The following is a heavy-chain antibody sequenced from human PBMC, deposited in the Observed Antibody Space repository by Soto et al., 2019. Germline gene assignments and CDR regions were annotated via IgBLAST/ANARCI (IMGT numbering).Heavy chain of an antibody. CDR3: AITGYSSGWYDVWFDP. V-gene: IGHV3-23*01. Sequence: QPGGSLRLSCAASGFTFSSYAMSWVRQAPGKGLEWVPAISGSGGSTYYADSVKGRCTISRDNSKNTLYLQMNSLRAEDTAVYYCAITGYSSGWYDVWFDPWGQGTLVTVSS. CDR2: ISGSGGST. J-gene: IGHJ5*02. D-gene: IGHD6-19*01. CDR1: GFTFSSYA.